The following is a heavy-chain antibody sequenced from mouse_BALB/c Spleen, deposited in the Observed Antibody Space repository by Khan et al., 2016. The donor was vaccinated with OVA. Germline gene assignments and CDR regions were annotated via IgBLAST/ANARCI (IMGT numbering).Heavy chain of an antibody. D-gene: IGHD1-1*01. J-gene: IGHJ3*01. V-gene: IGHV1-9*01. CDR1: GYTFSSYW. CDR2: ILPGSGSN. Sequence: QVQLKQSGAELMKPGASVKISCKATGYTFSSYWIEWVKQRPGHGLEWIGEILPGSGSNNYNEKFKGKATFTVDTSSNTAYMQFSSLTSEEAAVYYGARGNYYGSSAWFGYWGQGTLVTVS. CDR3: ARGNYYGSSAWFGY.